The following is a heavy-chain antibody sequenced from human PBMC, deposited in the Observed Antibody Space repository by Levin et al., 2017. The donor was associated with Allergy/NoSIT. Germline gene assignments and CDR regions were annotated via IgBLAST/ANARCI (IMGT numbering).Heavy chain of an antibody. J-gene: IGHJ4*02. Sequence: SETLSLTCTVSGGSVSSRSFWWGWIRQPPGKGLEWIGSVYYSGTTYYSPSLKSRVIISLDTSKNHFSLKLSSVTAADTAVYYCASRSSSSGWYYGYWGQGTLVTVSS. CDR1: GGSVSSRSFW. CDR3: ASRSSSSGWYYGY. D-gene: IGHD6-19*01. V-gene: IGHV4-39*07. CDR2: VYYSGTT.